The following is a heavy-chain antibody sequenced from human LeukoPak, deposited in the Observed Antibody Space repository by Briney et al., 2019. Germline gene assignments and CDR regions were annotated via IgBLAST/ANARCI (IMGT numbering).Heavy chain of an antibody. CDR2: IYYSGST. Sequence: SETLSLTCTVFGGSIRSSNYYWGWIRQPPGKGLEWIGSIYYSGSTNYNPSLKSRVTISVDTSNNQFSLKVRSATATDTAVYYCARLFYYDSSGPPYWGQGTLVTVSS. J-gene: IGHJ4*02. CDR1: GGSIRSSNYY. V-gene: IGHV4-39*01. D-gene: IGHD3-22*01. CDR3: ARLFYYDSSGPPY.